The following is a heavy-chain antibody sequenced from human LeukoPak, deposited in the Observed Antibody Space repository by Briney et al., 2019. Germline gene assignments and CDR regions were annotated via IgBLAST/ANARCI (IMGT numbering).Heavy chain of an antibody. CDR2: LSGNGGST. CDR3: AKDLSYGLDV. CDR1: GFTFRSYA. Sequence: TGGSLRLSCATSGFTFRSYAMSWVRQAPGKGLEWVSALSGNGGSTYYAGSVKGRFTISRDNSKNILYLQMNSLRAEDTALYYCAKDLSYGLDVWSQGTTITVSS. V-gene: IGHV3-23*01. J-gene: IGHJ6*02. D-gene: IGHD3-16*01.